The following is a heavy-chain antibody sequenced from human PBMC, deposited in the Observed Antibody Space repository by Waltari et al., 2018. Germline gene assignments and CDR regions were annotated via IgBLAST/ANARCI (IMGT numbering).Heavy chain of an antibody. J-gene: IGHJ3*01. D-gene: IGHD5-12*01. Sequence: QLQLQESGPRLVRPSETLSLICRVSGVSITSNRHYWAWIRQSPGQDLEWIGTVSYSGTTYISPSRKSGVSVSRDTSKNQVSLILGSVTAADMAVYYCATYIGASVGTAAFDVWGQGTMVTVSS. V-gene: IGHV4-39*01. CDR3: ATYIGASVGTAAFDV. CDR2: VSYSGTT. CDR1: GVSITSNRHY.